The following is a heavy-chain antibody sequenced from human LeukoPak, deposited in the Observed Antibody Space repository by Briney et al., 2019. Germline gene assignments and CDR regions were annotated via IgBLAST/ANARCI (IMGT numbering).Heavy chain of an antibody. J-gene: IGHJ4*02. D-gene: IGHD6-13*01. CDR3: ARVRGSSWYRENFDY. CDR1: GYTFTSYG. Sequence: ASVKVSCKASGYTFTSYGISWVRQAPGQGLEWMGWISAYNGNTNYAQKLQGRVTMTTDTSTSTAYMELRSLRSDDTAVYYCARVRGSSWYRENFDYWGQGTLVTVSS. CDR2: ISAYNGNT. V-gene: IGHV1-18*01.